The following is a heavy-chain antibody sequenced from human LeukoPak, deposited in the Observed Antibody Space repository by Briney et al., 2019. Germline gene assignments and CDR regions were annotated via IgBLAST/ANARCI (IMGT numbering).Heavy chain of an antibody. V-gene: IGHV4-39*01. CDR1: GGSISSGRYY. Sequence: SETLSLTCTVSGGSISSGRYYWGWIRQSPERGLEWTGSVYYSGSTYYSPSLKSRITVSVDTSKNQFSLKLSSVSAADTARYYCARQFSSRDSFDYYYYVMDVWGQGTTVIVSS. D-gene: IGHD6-13*01. CDR2: VYYSGST. CDR3: ARQFSSRDSFDYYYYVMDV. J-gene: IGHJ6*02.